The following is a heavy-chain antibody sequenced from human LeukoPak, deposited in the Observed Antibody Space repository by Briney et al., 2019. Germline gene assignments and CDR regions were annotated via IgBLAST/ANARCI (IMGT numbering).Heavy chain of an antibody. V-gene: IGHV3-21*01. CDR3: ARPTMVRGVVAYGMDV. D-gene: IGHD3-10*01. CDR2: ISSSSSYI. CDR1: GFTFSSYS. Sequence: GGSLRLSCAASGFTFSSYSMNWVRQAPGKGLEWVSSISSSSSYIYYADSVKGRFTISRDNAKNSLYLQMNSLRAEDTAVYYCARPTMVRGVVAYGMDVWGQGTTVTVSS. J-gene: IGHJ6*02.